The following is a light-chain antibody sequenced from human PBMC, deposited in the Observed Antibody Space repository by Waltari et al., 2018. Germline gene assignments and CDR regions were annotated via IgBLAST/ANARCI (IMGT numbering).Light chain of an antibody. CDR3: AVWDDSLNVV. V-gene: IGLV1-44*01. J-gene: IGLJ2*01. CDR1: SSNTGKKT. Sequence: QSVVTQAPSASGTPGQRVTISCSGSSSNTGKKTVNGYQQHPGTAPKLVIYTNNQRPSGVPDRFSGSKSGTSASLAISGLQSEDEADYYCAVWDDSLNVVFGGGTKLTVL. CDR2: TNN.